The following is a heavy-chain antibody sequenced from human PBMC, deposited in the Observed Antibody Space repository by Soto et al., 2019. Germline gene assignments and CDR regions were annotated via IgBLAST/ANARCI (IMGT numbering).Heavy chain of an antibody. Sequence: EVQLVESGGGLVKPGGSLRLSCAASGFTFSSYSMNWVRQAPGKGLEWVSSISSSSSYIYYADSVKGRFTISRDNAKNSLYLQTNSLRADDTAVYYCARGRGAAGTDSVQYYGMDVWGQGTTVTVSS. D-gene: IGHD6-13*01. CDR2: ISSSSSYI. CDR3: ARGRGAAGTDSVQYYGMDV. CDR1: GFTFSSYS. J-gene: IGHJ6*02. V-gene: IGHV3-21*01.